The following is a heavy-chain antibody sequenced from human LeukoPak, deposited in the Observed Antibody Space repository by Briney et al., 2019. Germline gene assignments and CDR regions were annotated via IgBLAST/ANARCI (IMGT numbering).Heavy chain of an antibody. CDR2: IKQDGSEK. Sequence: GGSLRLSCAASGFTFSSYWMSWVRQAPGKGLEWVANIKQDGSEKYYVDSVKGRFTISRDNAKNSLYLQMNSLRAEDTAVYYCAREKGGKGEGPVFYSGYGFDYWGQGTLVTVSS. V-gene: IGHV3-7*01. J-gene: IGHJ4*02. D-gene: IGHD5-12*01. CDR1: GFTFSSYW. CDR3: AREKGGKGEGPVFYSGYGFDY.